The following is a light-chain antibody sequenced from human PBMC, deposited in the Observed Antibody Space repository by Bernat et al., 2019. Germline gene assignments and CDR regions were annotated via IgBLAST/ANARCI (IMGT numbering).Light chain of an antibody. CDR3: QHLNNFPIT. CDR2: GAS. J-gene: IGKJ5*01. V-gene: IGKV1-9*01. Sequence: DIQLTQSPPFLSASVGDRVTITCRASQIIGVYLDWYQQKPGQAPKLLIYGASTLQTWVPSRFSGSGSGTEFTLIISSLQPEDFGTFYCQHLNNFPITFGQGTRLEIK. CDR1: QIIGVY.